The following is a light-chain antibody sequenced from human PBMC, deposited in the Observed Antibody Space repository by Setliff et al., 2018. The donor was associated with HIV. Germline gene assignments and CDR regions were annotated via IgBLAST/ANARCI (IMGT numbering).Light chain of an antibody. CDR1: NSDVGAYDY. J-gene: IGLJ1*01. CDR2: DVT. CDR3: GSYTVFSTFV. V-gene: IGLV2-14*03. Sequence: QSVLAQPASVSGAPGQSITISCTGTNSDVGAYDYVSWYQQYPDKAPRLILYDVTNRPSVLSDRFSGSKSGNTASLTISGLQAEDDADYYCGSYTVFSTFVFGTGTKVTVL.